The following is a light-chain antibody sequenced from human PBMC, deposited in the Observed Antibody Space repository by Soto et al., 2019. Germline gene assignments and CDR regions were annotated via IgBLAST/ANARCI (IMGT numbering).Light chain of an antibody. Sequence: QLVLTQSSSASASLGSSVKLTCTLSSGHSTYIIAWHQQQPGKAPRYLMKLEGSGGYNKGSGIPDRFSGSSSGADRYLTISNLQFEDEADYYCETWDTNVVVFGGGTKLPVL. CDR2: LEGSGGY. CDR1: SGHSTYI. J-gene: IGLJ2*01. V-gene: IGLV4-60*02. CDR3: ETWDTNVVV.